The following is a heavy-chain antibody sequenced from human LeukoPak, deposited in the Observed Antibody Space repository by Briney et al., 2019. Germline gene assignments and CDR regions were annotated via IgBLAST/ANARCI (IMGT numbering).Heavy chain of an antibody. CDR2: INPDSGAT. J-gene: IGHJ4*02. CDR1: GYTFTSKY. Sequence: ASVKVSCKASGYTFTSKYLHWVRQAPGQGFEYMGWINPDSGATNYAEKFQGSVTMTRDTSIITAYMEPSSLKSDDTAVYYCARGPRNGYRHFDYWGQGSLVTVSS. D-gene: IGHD5-24*01. V-gene: IGHV1-2*02. CDR3: ARGPRNGYRHFDY.